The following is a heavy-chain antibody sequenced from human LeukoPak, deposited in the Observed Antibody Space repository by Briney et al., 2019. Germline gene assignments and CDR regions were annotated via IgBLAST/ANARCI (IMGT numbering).Heavy chain of an antibody. J-gene: IGHJ3*02. CDR1: GGSISTYY. Sequence: PSETLSLTCTVSGGSISTYYWSWIRQPPGKGLEWIGYIYDGGSTNYNPSLESRVTISVDTSKNQFSLKLSSVTAADTAVYYCATDRGVRVFDIWCQGTMGTGSS. CDR2: IYDGGST. V-gene: IGHV4-59*01. D-gene: IGHD3-10*01. CDR3: ATDRGVRVFDI.